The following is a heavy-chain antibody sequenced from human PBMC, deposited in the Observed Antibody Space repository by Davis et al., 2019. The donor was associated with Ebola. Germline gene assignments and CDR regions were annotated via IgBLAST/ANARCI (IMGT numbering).Heavy chain of an antibody. CDR3: ARGDGYNFWGF. V-gene: IGHV3-66*01. CDR2: VYRSGDI. Sequence: GESLKISCAASGFTFSSYAMSWVRQAPGKGLEWVSVVYRSGDIYYTDSVRGRFTISRDNSQNTVHLQMNSLRVEDTALYYCARGDGYNFWGFWGQGTLVIVSS. J-gene: IGHJ4*02. CDR1: GFTFSSYA. D-gene: IGHD5-24*01.